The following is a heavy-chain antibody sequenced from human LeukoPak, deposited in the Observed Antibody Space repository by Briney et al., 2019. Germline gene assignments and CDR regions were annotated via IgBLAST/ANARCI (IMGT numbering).Heavy chain of an antibody. CDR3: ARAVGFVVVVAAAQGYFDY. CDR2: IKQDGSEK. Sequence: TGGSLRLSCAASGFTFSSYWMSWVRQAPGKGLEWVANIKQDGSEKYYVDSVKGRFTISRDNAKNSLYLQMNSLRAEDTAVYYCARAVGFVVVVAAAQGYFDYWGQGTLVTVSS. J-gene: IGHJ4*02. CDR1: GFTFSSYW. D-gene: IGHD2-15*01. V-gene: IGHV3-7*01.